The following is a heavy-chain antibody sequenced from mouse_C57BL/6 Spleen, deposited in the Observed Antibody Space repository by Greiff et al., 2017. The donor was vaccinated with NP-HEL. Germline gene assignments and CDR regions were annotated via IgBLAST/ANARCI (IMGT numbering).Heavy chain of an antibody. CDR2: IRNKANGYTT. V-gene: IGHV7-3*01. CDR1: GFTFTDYY. CDR3: ARWGNWDYAMDY. Sequence: DVQLVESGGGLVQPGGSLSLSCAASGFTFTDYYMSWVRQPPGKALEWLGFIRNKANGYTTEYSASVKGRFTISRDNSQSILYLQMNALRAEDSATYYCARWGNWDYAMDYWGQGTSVTVSS. J-gene: IGHJ4*01. D-gene: IGHD4-1*01.